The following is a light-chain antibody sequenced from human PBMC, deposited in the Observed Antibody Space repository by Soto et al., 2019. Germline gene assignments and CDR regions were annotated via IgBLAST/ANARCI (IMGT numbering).Light chain of an antibody. V-gene: IGKV3-11*01. Sequence: EVVLTQSPDTLSLAPGERATLSCRASRSISSYLAWYQQKPGQAPRLLIYDASSRATGIPARFSGSGSGTDFTLTIRSLEPEDFAVYYWKQLTDSPRQWTFGKGTKVDI. CDR3: KQLTDSPRQWT. J-gene: IGKJ1*01. CDR2: DAS. CDR1: RSISSY.